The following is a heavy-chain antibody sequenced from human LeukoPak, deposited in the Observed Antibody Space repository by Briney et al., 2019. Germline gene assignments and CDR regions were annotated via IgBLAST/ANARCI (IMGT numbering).Heavy chain of an antibody. D-gene: IGHD2-21*01. CDR1: GYTFSSYY. CDR2: INLSGGST. J-gene: IGHJ4*02. Sequence: ASVKVSCKASGYTFSSYYIHWVRQAPGQGLEWMGIINLSGGSTSYTQKLQGRVTMTRDTYTSTVYMELSSLRSEDTAVYYCARDTGPLVVVVSAMGGLDYWGQGTLVTVSS. CDR3: ARDTGPLVVVVSAMGGLDY. V-gene: IGHV1-46*01.